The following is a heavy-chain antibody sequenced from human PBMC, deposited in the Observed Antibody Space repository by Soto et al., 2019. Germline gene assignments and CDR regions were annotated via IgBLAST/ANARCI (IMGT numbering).Heavy chain of an antibody. J-gene: IGHJ5*02. CDR3: AKASGRSWYNWFDP. D-gene: IGHD6-13*01. CDR1: GGNFTSYA. Sequence: QVQLVQSGAEVKKPGSSVKVSCKASGGNFTSYAISWVRQAPGQGLEFMGGIVPLFGTTNYAHKFRGRVTVTADESTSTVYMEMSSLRSEDTAVYYCAKASGRSWYNWFDPWGQGTLGNVST. CDR2: IVPLFGTT. V-gene: IGHV1-69*01.